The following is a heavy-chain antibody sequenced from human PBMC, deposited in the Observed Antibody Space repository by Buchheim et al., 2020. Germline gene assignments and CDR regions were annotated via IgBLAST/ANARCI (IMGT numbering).Heavy chain of an antibody. CDR2: IWCDGSNK. Sequence: QVQLVESGGGVVQPGRSLRLSCAASGFTFSSYGMHWVRQAPGKGLEWVAVIWCDGSNKYYADSVKGRFTISRDNSKNTLYLQMNSLRAEDTAVYYCARGQRRAAAGHYYYYYGMDVWGQGTT. V-gene: IGHV3-33*01. J-gene: IGHJ6*02. CDR1: GFTFSSYG. CDR3: ARGQRRAAAGHYYYYYGMDV. D-gene: IGHD6-13*01.